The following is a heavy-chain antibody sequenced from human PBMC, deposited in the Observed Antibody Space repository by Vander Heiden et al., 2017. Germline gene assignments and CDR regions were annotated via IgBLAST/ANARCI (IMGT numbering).Heavy chain of an antibody. D-gene: IGHD6-6*01. J-gene: IGHJ6*02. V-gene: IGHV3-33*01. CDR2: MSSDGTSR. CDR1: RYIFSKSA. CDR3: ARDLTGRPSSSMDV. Sequence: QVQLVASGVRVVQPARSLRLSCAASRYIFSKSAMPGVRQAPGKGMDGVAVMSSDGTSRYYGDSVKGRFTVSRDNSKNALYLQMTSLRAEDTALYYCARDLTGRPSSSMDVWGLGTPVTVS.